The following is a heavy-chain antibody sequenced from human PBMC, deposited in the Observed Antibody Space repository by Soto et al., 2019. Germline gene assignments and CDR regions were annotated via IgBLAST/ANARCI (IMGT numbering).Heavy chain of an antibody. V-gene: IGHV5-51*01. J-gene: IGHJ6*02. CDR3: ARHAQVGVAGRGARDYYYYGMDV. CDR1: GYSFSSNW. Sequence: GESLKISCKGSGYSFSSNWIGWVRQMPGKGLEWMGIIFLGNSETRYSPSFQGQVTISADKSSSTAYLQWRSLKASDTAMYYCARHAQVGVAGRGARDYYYYGMDVWGQGTTVTVSS. CDR2: IFLGNSET. D-gene: IGHD6-19*01.